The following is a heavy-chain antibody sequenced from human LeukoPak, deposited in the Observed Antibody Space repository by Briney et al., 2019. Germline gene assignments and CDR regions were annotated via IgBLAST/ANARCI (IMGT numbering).Heavy chain of an antibody. CDR2: INHSGST. CDR1: GGSFSGYY. J-gene: IGHJ5*02. V-gene: IGHV4-34*01. D-gene: IGHD2-8*01. Sequence: SETLSLTCAVYGGSFSGYYWSWIRQPPGKGLEWIGEINHSGSTNYNPSLKSRVTISVDTSKNQFSLKLSSVTAAETAVYYCARGAGYCTNGVCYTSWFDPWGQGTLVTVSS. CDR3: ARGAGYCTNGVCYTSWFDP.